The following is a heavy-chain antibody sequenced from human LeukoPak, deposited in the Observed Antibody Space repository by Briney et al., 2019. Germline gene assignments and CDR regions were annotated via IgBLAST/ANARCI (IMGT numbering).Heavy chain of an antibody. Sequence: GGSLRLSCAASGFTFSTYGMHWVRQAPGKGLEWVAVISYDGRNKYYPDSVKGRFTFSKDNSKNTPYLQMNSLRAEDTAVYYCAKYGDYYGSGTKGYYFDDWGQGTLVTVSS. CDR3: AKYGDYYGSGTKGYYFDD. CDR2: ISYDGRNK. J-gene: IGHJ4*01. CDR1: GFTFSTYG. V-gene: IGHV3-30*18. D-gene: IGHD3-10*01.